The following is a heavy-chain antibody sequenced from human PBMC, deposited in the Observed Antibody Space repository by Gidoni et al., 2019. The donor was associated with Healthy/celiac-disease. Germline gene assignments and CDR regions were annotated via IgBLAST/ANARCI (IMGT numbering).Heavy chain of an antibody. Sequence: EVQLVESGGGLVQPGGSLRLPCAASGFTFSSYCMSWVRQAPGKGLEWVSSISSSSSYIYYADSVKGRFTISRDNAKNSLYLQMNSLRAEDTAVYYCARVEGYYGMDVWGQGTTVTVSS. CDR1: GFTFSSYC. CDR2: ISSSSSYI. CDR3: ARVEGYYGMDV. V-gene: IGHV3-21*01. J-gene: IGHJ6*02.